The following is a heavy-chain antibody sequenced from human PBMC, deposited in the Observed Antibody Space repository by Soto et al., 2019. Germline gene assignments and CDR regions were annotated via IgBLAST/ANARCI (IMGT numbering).Heavy chain of an antibody. CDR1: RFTFSSYG. V-gene: IGHV3-30*18. J-gene: IGHJ4*02. CDR2: ISSDGSDK. CDR3: AKGRGVVSATLAFFY. D-gene: IGHD2-15*01. Sequence: QVQLVESGGGVVQPGRSLRLSCAASRFTFSSYGMHWVRQAPGRGLEWVALISSDGSDKYYADSVKGRLTISRDNSKNMLYLQMNRLRAEDTAVYYCAKGRGVVSATLAFFYWGQGTPVTVSS.